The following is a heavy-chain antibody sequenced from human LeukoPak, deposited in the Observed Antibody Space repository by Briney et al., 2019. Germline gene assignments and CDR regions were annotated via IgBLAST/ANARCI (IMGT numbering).Heavy chain of an antibody. CDR1: GGTFSSCT. J-gene: IGHJ4*02. Sequence: ASVKVSCKASGGTFSSCTISWVRQAPGQGLEWMGRIIPILGIANYAQKFQGRVTITADKSTSTAYMGLSSLRSEDTAVYYCARDTQDYYDSSGYPVLWGQGTLVTVSS. D-gene: IGHD3-22*01. CDR2: IIPILGIA. V-gene: IGHV1-69*04. CDR3: ARDTQDYYDSSGYPVL.